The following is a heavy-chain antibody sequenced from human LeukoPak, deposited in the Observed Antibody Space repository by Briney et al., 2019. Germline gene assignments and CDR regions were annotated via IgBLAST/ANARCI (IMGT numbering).Heavy chain of an antibody. CDR1: GFTFSSYS. V-gene: IGHV3-21*01. Sequence: PGGSLRLSCAASGFTFSSYSMNWVRQAPGKGLEWVSSISSSSSYIYYADSVKGRFTISRDNAKNSLYLQMNSLRAEDTAVYYCARGPVSIAAAGTDHWGQGTLVTVSS. D-gene: IGHD6-13*01. CDR2: ISSSSSYI. J-gene: IGHJ4*02. CDR3: ARGPVSIAAAGTDH.